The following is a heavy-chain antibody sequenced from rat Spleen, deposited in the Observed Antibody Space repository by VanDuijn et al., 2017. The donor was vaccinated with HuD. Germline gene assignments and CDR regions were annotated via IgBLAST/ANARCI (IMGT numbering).Heavy chain of an antibody. CDR2: INSAGST. CDR3: ARKGRAAYYFDY. Sequence: EVQLQESGPGLVKPSQSLSLTCSVTGYSITSSYRWNWIRKFPGNKLEWMGYINSAGSTNYNPSLKSRISITRDTSKNQFFLQVNAVTTEDTATYYCARKGRAAYYFDYWGQGVMVTVSS. D-gene: IGHD1-2*01. CDR1: GYSITSSYR. J-gene: IGHJ2*01. V-gene: IGHV3-3*01.